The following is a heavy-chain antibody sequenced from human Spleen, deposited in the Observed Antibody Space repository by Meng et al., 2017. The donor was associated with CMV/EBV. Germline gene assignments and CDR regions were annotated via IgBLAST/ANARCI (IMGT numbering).Heavy chain of an antibody. D-gene: IGHD3-22*01. V-gene: IGHV4-28*01. J-gene: IGHJ4*02. CDR2: IYYSGST. CDR1: GYSISSTNW. CDR3: ARNVPGTSAYYD. Sequence: QGQRQRSGPGLVKPSDTLSLTCAVSGYSISSTNWWGWIRQPPGKGLEWIGYIYYSGSTSYNPSLKSRVTMSVDTSKNQFSLNLNSVTAVDTAVYYCARNVPGTSAYYDWGQGTLVTVSS.